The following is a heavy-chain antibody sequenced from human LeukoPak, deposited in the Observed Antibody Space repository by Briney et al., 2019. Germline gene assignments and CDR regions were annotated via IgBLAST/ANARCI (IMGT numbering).Heavy chain of an antibody. D-gene: IGHD3/OR15-3a*01. Sequence: GGSLRLSCAASGFTFTTFSMHWVRQAPGKGLEHVSGISRNGETTYYGESVKGRFTISRDNSKDTVYLQMGSLRSEDSGVYYCARGRGDISARPFFDCRGGQGSLVTVSS. J-gene: IGHJ4*02. CDR3: ARGRGDISARPFFDCR. CDR2: ISRNGETT. CDR1: GFTFTTFS. V-gene: IGHV3-64*02.